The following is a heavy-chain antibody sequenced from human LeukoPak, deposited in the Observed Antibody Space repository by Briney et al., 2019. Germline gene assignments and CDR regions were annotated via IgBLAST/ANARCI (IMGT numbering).Heavy chain of an antibody. D-gene: IGHD2-21*01. Sequence: VASVKVSCKASGYTFTSYDIHWLRQAAGQGLEWMGWMNSKSGNTGYAQKFQGRVTMTRNTSITTAYMELSSLRSEDTAVYYCANNCGGDCYAPNYWGQGTLVTVSS. CDR3: ANNCGGDCYAPNY. CDR1: GYTFTSYD. CDR2: MNSKSGNT. V-gene: IGHV1-8*01. J-gene: IGHJ4*02.